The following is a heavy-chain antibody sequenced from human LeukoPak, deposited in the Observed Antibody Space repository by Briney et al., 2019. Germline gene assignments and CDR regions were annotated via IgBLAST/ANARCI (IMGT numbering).Heavy chain of an antibody. D-gene: IGHD5-18*01. CDR2: INSDGSST. V-gene: IGHV3-74*01. J-gene: IGHJ4*02. Sequence: GGSLRLSCAASGFTFSSYWMHWVRQAPGKGLVWVSRINSDGSSTNYADSVKGRFTISRDNAKNTLYLQMNSLRAEDTAVYYCARARGYSYGYSDYWGQGTLVTVSS. CDR1: GFTFSSYW. CDR3: ARARGYSYGYSDY.